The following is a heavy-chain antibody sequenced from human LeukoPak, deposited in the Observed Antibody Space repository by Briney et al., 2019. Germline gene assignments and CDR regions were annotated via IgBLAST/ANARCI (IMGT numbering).Heavy chain of an antibody. V-gene: IGHV3-7*01. CDR2: IKRDGSET. CDR1: GFTFSDYW. CDR3: ARADCEGDCHSGPTGDV. Sequence: PGGSLRLSCAVSGFTFSDYWMKWVRQVPGKGLEWVANIKRDGSETHYVDSVKGRVTISRDNTQNSLYLQMNSLRPEDTAVYYCARADCEGDCHSGPTGDVWGKGTTVTVSS. D-gene: IGHD2-21*01. J-gene: IGHJ6*04.